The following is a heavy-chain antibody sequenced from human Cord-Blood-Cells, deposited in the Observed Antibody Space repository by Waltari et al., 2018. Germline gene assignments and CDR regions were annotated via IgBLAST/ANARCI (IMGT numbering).Heavy chain of an antibody. V-gene: IGHV1-18*01. D-gene: IGHD3-3*01. Sequence: VQLVQSVAEVKKPGASVKVSCQASGNTFTSYGIRWVRQAPGQGLEWMGWISAYNGNTNYAQKLQGRVTMTTDTSTSTAYMELRSLRSDDTAVYYCARDGRVGYDFWSGYSYWGQGTLVTVSS. CDR1: GNTFTSYG. CDR3: ARDGRVGYDFWSGYSY. J-gene: IGHJ4*02. CDR2: ISAYNGNT.